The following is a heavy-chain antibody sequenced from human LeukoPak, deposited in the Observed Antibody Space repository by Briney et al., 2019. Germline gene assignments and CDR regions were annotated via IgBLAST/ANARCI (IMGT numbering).Heavy chain of an antibody. CDR2: IYYSGST. J-gene: IGHJ4*02. CDR3: ARGGGPMTTIDY. V-gene: IGHV4-31*03. Sequence: SETLSLTCTVSGGSISSGGYYWSWIRQHPGKGLEWIGYIYYSGSTYYNPSLKSRVTISVDTSKTQFSLKLSSVTAADTAVYYCARGGGPMTTIDYWGQGTLVTVSS. CDR1: GGSISSGGYY. D-gene: IGHD4-17*01.